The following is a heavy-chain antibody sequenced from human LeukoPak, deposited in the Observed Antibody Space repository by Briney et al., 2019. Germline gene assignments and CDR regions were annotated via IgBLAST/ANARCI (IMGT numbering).Heavy chain of an antibody. CDR3: AREGPMFDSGSYSKSLGY. CDR2: IHNSGTT. V-gene: IGHV4-38-2*02. J-gene: IGHJ4*02. D-gene: IGHD3-10*01. CDR1: GYSINNNYY. Sequence: SETLSLTCTVSGYSINNNYYWDWIRQPPGKGLEFIASIHNSGTTYYNPPLKRGITISVDTSKNQFSLKVNSVTAADTAVYYCAREGPMFDSGSYSKSLGYWGQGILVTVSS.